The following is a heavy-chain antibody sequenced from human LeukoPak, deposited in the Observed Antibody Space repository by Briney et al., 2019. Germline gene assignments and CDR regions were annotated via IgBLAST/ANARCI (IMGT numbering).Heavy chain of an antibody. CDR2: ISYDGSNK. CDR1: GFTFSSYA. D-gene: IGHD4-17*01. J-gene: IGHJ4*02. V-gene: IGHV3-30*04. CDR3: ARDSATVTPFYFDY. Sequence: GGSLRLSCAASGFTFSSYAMHWVRQAPGKGLEGVAVISYDGSNKYYADCVKGRFTISRDNSKNTLYLQMNSLRAEDTAVYYCARDSATVTPFYFDYWGQGTLVTVSS.